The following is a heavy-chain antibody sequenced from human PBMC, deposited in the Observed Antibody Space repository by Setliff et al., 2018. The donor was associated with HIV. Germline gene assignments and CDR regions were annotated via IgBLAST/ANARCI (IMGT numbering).Heavy chain of an antibody. CDR1: GFTFSNYA. J-gene: IGHJ5*02. Sequence: ASVKVSCKTSGFTFSNYAIHWVRQAPGQGLEWMGWINAGNGDTRYSPKFQGRVTFTRDSSASTVYMELRSLTSADTAIYYCARGGYYTSGTWFDPWGQGTLVTVSS. CDR3: ARGGYYTSGTWFDP. D-gene: IGHD3-10*01. CDR2: INAGNGDT. V-gene: IGHV1-3*01.